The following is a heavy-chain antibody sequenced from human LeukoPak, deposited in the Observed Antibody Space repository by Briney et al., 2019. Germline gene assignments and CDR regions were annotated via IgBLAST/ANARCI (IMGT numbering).Heavy chain of an antibody. CDR3: AKNSGSYCWDWFDP. CDR1: GFTFSSYA. Sequence: PGGSLRLSCAASGFTFSSYAMSWVRQAPGKGLEWVSVISDSGGTTYYADSVKGRFTISRDNSKNTLYLQMNSLRAEDTAIYYCAKNSGSYCWDWFDPWGQGTLVTVSS. D-gene: IGHD1-26*01. CDR2: ISDSGGTT. V-gene: IGHV3-23*01. J-gene: IGHJ5*02.